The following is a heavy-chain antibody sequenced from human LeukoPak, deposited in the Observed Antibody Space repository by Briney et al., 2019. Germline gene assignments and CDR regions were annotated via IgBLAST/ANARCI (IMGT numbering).Heavy chain of an antibody. CDR1: GYTFTSHY. D-gene: IGHD3-3*01. Sequence: ASVKVSCKASGYTFTSHYMHWVRQAPGQGLEWMGIINPSGGSTSYAQKFQGRVTMTRDTSTSTVYMELSSLRSEDTAVYYCARGGAPAIFGAYNWFDPWGQGTLVTVSS. V-gene: IGHV1-46*01. J-gene: IGHJ5*02. CDR2: INPSGGST. CDR3: ARGGAPAIFGAYNWFDP.